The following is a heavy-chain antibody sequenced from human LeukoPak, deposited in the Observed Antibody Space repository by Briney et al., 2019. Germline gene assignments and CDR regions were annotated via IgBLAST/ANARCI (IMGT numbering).Heavy chain of an antibody. J-gene: IGHJ4*02. D-gene: IGHD1-26*01. CDR1: GGSISSYY. CDR3: ARNIVGPRQVDY. Sequence: SETLSLTCTVSGGSISSYYWSWIRQPPGKGLEWIGYIYHSGTTNYNPSLKGRVTISVDTSKSQFSLKLSSVTAADTAIYYCARNIVGPRQVDYWGQGTLVTVSS. V-gene: IGHV4-59*01. CDR2: IYHSGTT.